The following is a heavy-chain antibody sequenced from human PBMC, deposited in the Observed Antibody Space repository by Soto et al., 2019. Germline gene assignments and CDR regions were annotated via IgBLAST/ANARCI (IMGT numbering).Heavy chain of an antibody. V-gene: IGHV3-23*01. Sequence: EVQLLESGGGLVQPGGSLRLSCAASGFTFSSYAMSWVRQAPGKGLEWVSAISGSGGSTYYADSVKGRFTISRDNSKNTLYLQMNSLRAEDTAVYYCAKHGCSGGSCYSDAFDIWGQGTMVTVSS. CDR2: ISGSGGST. D-gene: IGHD2-15*01. J-gene: IGHJ3*02. CDR3: AKHGCSGGSCYSDAFDI. CDR1: GFTFSSYA.